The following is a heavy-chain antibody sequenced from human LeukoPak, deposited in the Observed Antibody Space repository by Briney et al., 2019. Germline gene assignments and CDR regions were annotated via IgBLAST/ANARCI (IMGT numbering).Heavy chain of an antibody. V-gene: IGHV3-15*07. CDR2: IKSKADGETI. J-gene: IGHJ4*02. CDR1: GFTFTNAW. CDR3: STLTSRGLSDS. D-gene: IGHD1-20*01. Sequence: GGSLRLSCAASGFTFTNAWMSWVRQAPGKGLEWVGRIKSKADGETIDYAAPVKGRFTFSRDDSKNMLYLQMNSLKSEDTAVYYCSTLTSRGLSDSWGQGTLVTVSS.